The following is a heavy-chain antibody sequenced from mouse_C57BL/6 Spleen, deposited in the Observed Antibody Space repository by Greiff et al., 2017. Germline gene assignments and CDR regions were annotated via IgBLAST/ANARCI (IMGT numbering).Heavy chain of an antibody. CDR1: GYSFTDYN. D-gene: IGHD1-1*01. Sequence: LVESGPELVKPGASVKISCKASGYSFTDYNLNWVKQSNGKSLEWIGVINPNYGTTSYNQKFKGKATLTVDQSSSTAYLQLNSLTSEDSAVYYCARTHYGSSYDYFDYWGQGTTLTVSS. V-gene: IGHV1-39*01. CDR2: INPNYGTT. CDR3: ARTHYGSSYDYFDY. J-gene: IGHJ2*01.